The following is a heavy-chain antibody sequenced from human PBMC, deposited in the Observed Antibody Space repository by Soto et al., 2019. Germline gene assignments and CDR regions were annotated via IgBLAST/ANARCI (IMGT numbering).Heavy chain of an antibody. CDR2: IYYSGST. V-gene: IGHV4-39*01. Sequence: SETLSLTCTVSGGSISSSSYYWGRIRQPPGKGLEWIGSIYYSGSTYYNPSLKSRVTISVDTSKNQFSLKLSSVTAADTAVYYCARHRIGGNRGNWFDPWGQGTLVTVSS. CDR3: ARHRIGGNRGNWFDP. CDR1: GGSISSSSYY. D-gene: IGHD2-15*01. J-gene: IGHJ5*02.